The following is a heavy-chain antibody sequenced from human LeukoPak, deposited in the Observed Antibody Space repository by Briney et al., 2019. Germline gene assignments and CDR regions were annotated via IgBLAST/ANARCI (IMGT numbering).Heavy chain of an antibody. D-gene: IGHD2-2*01. CDR2: IWYDGSNK. CDR1: GFTLSSYG. V-gene: IGHV3-33*06. CDR3: AKAGYCSSTSCYYYYYYMDV. Sequence: GGSLRLSCAASGFTLSSYGMHWVRQAPGKGLEWVAVIWYDGSNKYYADSVKGRFTISRDNSKNTLYLQMNSLRAEDTAVYYCAKAGYCSSTSCYYYYYYMDVWGKGTTVTVSS. J-gene: IGHJ6*03.